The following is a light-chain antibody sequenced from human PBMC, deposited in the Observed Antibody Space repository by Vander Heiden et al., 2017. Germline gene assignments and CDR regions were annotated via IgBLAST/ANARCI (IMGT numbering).Light chain of an antibody. J-gene: IGKJ5*01. CDR2: GAS. CDR3: QQFKSYPIT. Sequence: IQLTQSPSCLSASVGDPLTITCRASQGISSSLAWYQEKPGRAPKLLIYGASTLQSGVPSRFSGSGSGTELTLTIRSLQPEDFATYYCQQFKSYPITFGQGTRLEIK. V-gene: IGKV1-9*01. CDR1: QGISSS.